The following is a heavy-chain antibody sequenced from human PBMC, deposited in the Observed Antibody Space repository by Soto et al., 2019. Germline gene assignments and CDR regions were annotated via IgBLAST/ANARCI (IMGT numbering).Heavy chain of an antibody. CDR3: ARGTGGNAEY. D-gene: IGHD2-15*01. Sequence: QVQLQQWGAGLLKPSETLSLTCAVYGGSFSGYYWSWIRQPPGKGLEWIGEINHSGSTNYNPSLKSRVTISVDTSKNQFSLKLSSVTAADTAVYYCARGTGGNAEYWGQGTLVTVSS. CDR2: INHSGST. CDR1: GGSFSGYY. V-gene: IGHV4-34*01. J-gene: IGHJ4*02.